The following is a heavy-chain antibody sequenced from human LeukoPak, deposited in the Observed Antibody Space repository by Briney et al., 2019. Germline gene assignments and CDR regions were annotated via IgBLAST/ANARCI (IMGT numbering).Heavy chain of an antibody. CDR2: INRDGSTT. CDR1: GFTFSNYW. CDR3: ATDGAGFDT. Sequence: PGGSLRLSCAASGFTFSNYWVHWVRQAPGKGLVWVSRINRDGSTTNYADSVKGRFTVSRDNAKNTLNLQMNSLRAEDTAVYYCATDGAGFDTWGQGVLATVSS. J-gene: IGHJ5*02. V-gene: IGHV3-74*01.